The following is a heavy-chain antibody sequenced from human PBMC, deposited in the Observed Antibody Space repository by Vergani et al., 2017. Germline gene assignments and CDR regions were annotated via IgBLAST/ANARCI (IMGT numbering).Heavy chain of an antibody. Sequence: QVQLQQWGGGLLKPSETLSLTCVVNGGSFTSYHWTWIRQSPGEGLEWVGDIDHTGRPDYNPSLKSRLTMSVDKSRNQFSLTLNSVTATDTAIYFCARVNTKTNGHLYYYYYIDVWGQGTAVTVS. CDR3: ARVNTKTNGHLYYYYYIDV. D-gene: IGHD2-8*01. CDR2: IDHTGRP. CDR1: GGSFTSYH. V-gene: IGHV4-34*01. J-gene: IGHJ6*03.